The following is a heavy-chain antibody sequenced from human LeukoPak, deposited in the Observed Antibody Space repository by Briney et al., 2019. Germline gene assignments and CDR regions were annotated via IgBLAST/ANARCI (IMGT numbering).Heavy chain of an antibody. CDR3: AKDLVPEAPYFDY. CDR1: GFTFSSYG. CDR2: IWYDGSNK. V-gene: IGHV3-33*06. D-gene: IGHD2-2*01. Sequence: GRSLRLSCAASGFTFSSYGMHWVRQAPGKGLEWVAVIWYDGSNKYYADSVKGRFTISRDNSKNTLYLQMNSLRAEDTAVYYCAKDLVPEAPYFDYWGQGTLVTVSS. J-gene: IGHJ4*02.